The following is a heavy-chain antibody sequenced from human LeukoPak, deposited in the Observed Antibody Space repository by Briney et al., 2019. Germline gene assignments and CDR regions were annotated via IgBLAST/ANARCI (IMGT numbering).Heavy chain of an antibody. V-gene: IGHV3-23*01. J-gene: IGHJ4*02. CDR1: GFTFTSYA. CDR3: AKATTAIVVDNFFDY. D-gene: IGHD3-22*01. CDR2: ISGNGGAT. Sequence: PGGSQRLSCAASGFTFTSYAMSWVRQAPGKGLEWVSAISGNGGATYYADSVKGRFTISRDNSKNTLHLQMNSPRAEDTALYYCAKATTAIVVDNFFDYWGQGTLVSVSS.